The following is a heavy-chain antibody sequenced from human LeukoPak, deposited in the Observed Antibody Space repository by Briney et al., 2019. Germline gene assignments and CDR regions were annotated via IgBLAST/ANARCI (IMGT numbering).Heavy chain of an antibody. CDR1: GGSISSGGFY. CDR2: IYYSGST. CDR3: AKSGSPPGAYYYYYYGMDV. J-gene: IGHJ6*02. D-gene: IGHD3-10*01. Sequence: SQTLSLTCTVSGGSISSGGFYWSWIRQHPGKGLEWIGYIYYSGSTYYNPSLKSRVTISVDTSKNQFSLKLSSVTAADTAVYYCAKSGSPPGAYYYYYYGMDVWGQGTTVTVSS. V-gene: IGHV4-31*03.